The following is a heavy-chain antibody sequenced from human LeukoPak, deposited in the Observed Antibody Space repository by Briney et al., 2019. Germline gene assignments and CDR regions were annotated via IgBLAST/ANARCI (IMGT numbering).Heavy chain of an antibody. V-gene: IGHV3-23*01. Sequence: GGSLRLSCAASGFTFSRYAMNWVRQAPGKGLEWVSAISGSGGSTYYADSVKGRFTISRDNSKNTLYLQMNSLRAEDTAVYYCAKDKRDVDTAMVTWLDYWGQGTLVTVSS. CDR2: ISGSGGST. CDR3: AKDKRDVDTAMVTWLDY. J-gene: IGHJ4*02. D-gene: IGHD5-18*01. CDR1: GFTFSRYA.